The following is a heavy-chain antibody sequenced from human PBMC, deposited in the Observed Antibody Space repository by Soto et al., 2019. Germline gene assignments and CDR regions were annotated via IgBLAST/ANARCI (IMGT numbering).Heavy chain of an antibody. CDR2: IYYSGST. D-gene: IGHD3-22*01. V-gene: IGHV4-59*08. Sequence: SETLSLTCTVSGGSISSYYWSWIRQPPGTGLEWIGYIYYSGSTNYNPSLKSRATITVDMSKIQFSLNLSSVTAADTAVYYCARLGGYYQALDYWGQGTLVTVSS. J-gene: IGHJ4*02. CDR3: ARLGGYYQALDY. CDR1: GGSISSYY.